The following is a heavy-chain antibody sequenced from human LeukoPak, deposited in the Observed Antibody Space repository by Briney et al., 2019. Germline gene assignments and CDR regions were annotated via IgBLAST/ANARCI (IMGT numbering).Heavy chain of an antibody. J-gene: IGHJ6*03. CDR3: AKDPGASVSGFHMDV. CDR1: GFTFRNYG. CDR2: IWSDGNNR. V-gene: IGHV3-30*02. D-gene: IGHD2-8*02. Sequence: PGGSLRLSCAASGFTFRNYGRNWVRQATGKGLEWVSFIWSDGNNRFYADSVKGRFTISRDNSKNMLYLQMDTLRAEDTALYYCAKDPGASVSGFHMDVWGKGTTVIVSS.